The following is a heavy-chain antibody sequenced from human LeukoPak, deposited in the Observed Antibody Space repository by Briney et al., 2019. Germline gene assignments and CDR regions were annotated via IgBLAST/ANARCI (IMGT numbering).Heavy chain of an antibody. CDR1: GYTFTSYY. J-gene: IGHJ5*02. V-gene: IGHV1-46*01. CDR3: ARDEGSYGYISDVSDP. Sequence: ASVKVSCKASGYTFTSYYMHWVRQAPGQGLEWMGIINPSGGSTSYAQKFQGRVTMTRDTSTSTVYMELSSLRSEDTAVYYCARDEGSYGYISDVSDPWGQGTLVTVSS. D-gene: IGHD5-18*01. CDR2: INPSGGST.